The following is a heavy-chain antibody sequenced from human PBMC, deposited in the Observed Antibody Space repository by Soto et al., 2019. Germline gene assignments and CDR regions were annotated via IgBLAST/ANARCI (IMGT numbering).Heavy chain of an antibody. V-gene: IGHV1-69*12. J-gene: IGHJ3*02. CDR3: AGEGPCSVGGCPRAFDI. Sequence: QVQLVQSGAEVKKPGSSVKVSCKASGGTFSSYAISWVRQAPGQGLEWMGGVIPIFGTANYAQKVQGRVTITADESTSTACMELSSLRSEDTAVYYCAGEGPCSVGGCPRAFDIWGQGTMVTVSS. D-gene: IGHD1-26*01. CDR1: GGTFSSYA. CDR2: VIPIFGTA.